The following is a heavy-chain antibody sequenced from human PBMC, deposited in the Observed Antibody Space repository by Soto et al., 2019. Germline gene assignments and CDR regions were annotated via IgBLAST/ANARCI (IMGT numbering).Heavy chain of an antibody. D-gene: IGHD2-2*01. J-gene: IGHJ4*02. CDR1: GGSISSYY. Sequence: SETLSLTCTVSGGSISSYYWSWIRQPPGKGLEWIGYIYYSGTTNYNPSLKSRVTISVDTSKNKFSLTLSSVTAADTAVYYCARTLVVPAAIDYWGQGTLVTVSS. V-gene: IGHV4-59*08. CDR2: IYYSGTT. CDR3: ARTLVVPAAIDY.